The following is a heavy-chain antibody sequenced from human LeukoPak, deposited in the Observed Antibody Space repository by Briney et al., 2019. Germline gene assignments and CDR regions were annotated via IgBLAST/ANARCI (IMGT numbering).Heavy chain of an antibody. J-gene: IGHJ4*02. CDR1: GFTFSSYS. Sequence: GGSLRLSCEASGFTFSSYSMNWVRQAPGKGLEWVSVIYSGGSTYYADSVKGRFTISRDNSKNTLYLQMNSLRAEDTAVYYCARVDDGSMDYWGQGTLVTVS. CDR3: ARVDDGSMDY. D-gene: IGHD2/OR15-2a*01. V-gene: IGHV3-66*01. CDR2: IYSGGST.